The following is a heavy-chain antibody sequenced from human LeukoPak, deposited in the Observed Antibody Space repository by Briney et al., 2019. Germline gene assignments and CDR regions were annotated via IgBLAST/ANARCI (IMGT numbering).Heavy chain of an antibody. J-gene: IGHJ2*01. CDR1: GYTSTSYY. D-gene: IGHD5-24*01. CDR3: ARAVVEMATADWYFDL. Sequence: ASVKVSCKASGYTSTSYYMHWVRQAPGQGLEWMGIINPSGGSTSYAQKFQGRVTMTRDMSTSTVYMELSSLRSEDTAVYYCARAVVEMATADWYFDLWGRGTLVTVSS. CDR2: INPSGGST. V-gene: IGHV1-46*01.